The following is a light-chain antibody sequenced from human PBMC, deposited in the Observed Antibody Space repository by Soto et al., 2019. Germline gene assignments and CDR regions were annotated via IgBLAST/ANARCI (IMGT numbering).Light chain of an antibody. Sequence: QSALTQPASVSGSPVQSITISCTGTSSDVGGYNYVSWYQQHPGKAPKLMIYDVSNRPSGVSNRFSGSKSGNTASLSISGLQAEDEADYYCNSCTRSRTYVFGTGTKLTVL. CDR2: DVS. J-gene: IGLJ1*01. V-gene: IGLV2-14*01. CDR3: NSCTRSRTYV. CDR1: SSDVGGYNY.